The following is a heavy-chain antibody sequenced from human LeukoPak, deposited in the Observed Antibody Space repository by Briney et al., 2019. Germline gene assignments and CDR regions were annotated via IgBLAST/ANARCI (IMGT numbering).Heavy chain of an antibody. CDR2: IYYSGST. CDR1: GGSISSSSYY. Sequence: SETLSLTCTVSGGSISSSSYYWGWIRQPPGKGLEWIGSIYYSGSTYYNPSLKSRVTISVDTSKNQFSLKLSSVTAADTAVYYCARVVSEHDYGDYGYFQHWGQGTLVTVSS. CDR3: ARVVSEHDYGDYGYFQH. J-gene: IGHJ1*01. V-gene: IGHV4-39*01. D-gene: IGHD4-17*01.